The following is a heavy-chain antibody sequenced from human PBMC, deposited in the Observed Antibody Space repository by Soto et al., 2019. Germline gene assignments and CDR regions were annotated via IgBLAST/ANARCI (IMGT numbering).Heavy chain of an antibody. V-gene: IGHV4-34*01. CDR2: INHSGST. CDR3: ARVRLGLRLWSPYYMDV. Sequence: PSETLSLTCAVYGGSFSGYYWSWIRQPPGKGLEWIGEINHSGSTNYNPSLKSRVTISVDTSKNQFSLKLSSVTAADTAVYYCARVRLGLRLWSPYYMDVWGKGTTVTVSS. J-gene: IGHJ6*03. CDR1: GGSFSGYY. D-gene: IGHD2-21*01.